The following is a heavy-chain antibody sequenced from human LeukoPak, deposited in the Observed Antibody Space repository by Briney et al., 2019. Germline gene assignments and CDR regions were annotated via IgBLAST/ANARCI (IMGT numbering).Heavy chain of an antibody. CDR3: ARDGSSGWYPLNWFDP. Sequence: LGTPFLTRGFSGYSHSGGYYWGWTGLPPGKGLDGIGGIYHSGSTYYNPSLKSRVTISVDTSKNQFSLKLSSATAADTAVYYCARDGSSGWYPLNWFDPWGQGTLVTVSS. J-gene: IGHJ5*02. CDR2: IYHSGST. V-gene: IGHV4-38-2*02. CDR1: GYSHSGGYY. D-gene: IGHD6-19*01.